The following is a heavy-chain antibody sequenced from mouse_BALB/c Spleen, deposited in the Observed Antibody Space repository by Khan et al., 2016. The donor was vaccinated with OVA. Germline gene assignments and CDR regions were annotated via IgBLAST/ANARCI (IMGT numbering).Heavy chain of an antibody. J-gene: IGHJ2*01. CDR3: ATSYFYGYYFDY. CDR1: GFTFSSYG. V-gene: IGHV5-17*02. D-gene: IGHD1-1*01. CDR2: ISGDSNTI. Sequence: EAELVESGGGLVQPGGSRKLSCAASGFTFSSYGMHWVRQAPERGLEWVAYISGDSNTIYYADTVKGRFTISRDNPRNTLFLQMTSLMSEDTAMYYCATSYFYGYYFDYWGPGTTLTVSS.